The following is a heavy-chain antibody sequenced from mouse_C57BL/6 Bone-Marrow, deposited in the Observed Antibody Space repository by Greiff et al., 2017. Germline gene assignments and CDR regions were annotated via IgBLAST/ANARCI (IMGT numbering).Heavy chain of an antibody. CDR3: DRDGKKDSVDY. D-gene: IGHD2-1*01. CDR2: IDPSDSYT. CDR1: GYTFTSYW. Sequence: QVQLQQPGAELVRPGTSVKLSCKASGYTFTSYWMHWVKQRPGQGLEWIGVIDPSDSYTNYNQKFKGKATLTVDTSSSTAYMQLSSLTSEDSSVYDCDRDGKKDSVDYWGQVTTLTVSS. V-gene: IGHV1-59*01. J-gene: IGHJ2*01.